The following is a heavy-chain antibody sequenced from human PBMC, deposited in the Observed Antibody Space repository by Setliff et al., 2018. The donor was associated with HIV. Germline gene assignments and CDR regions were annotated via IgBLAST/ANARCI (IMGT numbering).Heavy chain of an antibody. Sequence: ASVKVSCKASGYTFSSYGISWVRQAPGQGLEWMGWISPSNGYTDYAQKFRDRVTLTTDTSTSTAYMELRSLRSDDTAVYFCAREHSTTWPYFDFWGQGTQVTVSS. D-gene: IGHD6-13*01. V-gene: IGHV1-18*01. CDR1: GYTFSSYG. J-gene: IGHJ4*02. CDR2: ISPSNGYT. CDR3: AREHSTTWPYFDF.